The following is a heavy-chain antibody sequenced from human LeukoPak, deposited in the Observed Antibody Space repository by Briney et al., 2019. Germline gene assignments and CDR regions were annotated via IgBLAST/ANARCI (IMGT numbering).Heavy chain of an antibody. CDR1: GGSVTTYY. D-gene: IGHD2-2*01. CDR2: VYYSGNT. V-gene: IGHV4-59*08. CDR3: ARTPDYCTSTACYADYYYGMDV. J-gene: IGHJ6*02. Sequence: PSETLSLTCIVSGGSVTTYYWTWIRQPPEKGLEWIGYVYYSGNTNYNPSLESRVTISVDIPKNRVSLRLSSVTAADTAVYYCARTPDYCTSTACYADYYYGMDVWGPGATVTVSS.